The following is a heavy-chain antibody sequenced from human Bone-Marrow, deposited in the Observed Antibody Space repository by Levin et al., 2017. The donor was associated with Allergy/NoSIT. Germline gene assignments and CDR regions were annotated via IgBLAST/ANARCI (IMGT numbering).Heavy chain of an antibody. Sequence: PSETLSLTCAVSGYSISSDYYWGWIRQPPGEGLEWIGNIYHSGSTYYNPSLKSRVTISVDTSKNQFSLKVTSVTAADTAVYYCARTLGYCSGDSCHFYFDYWGRGTLVTVSS. CDR3: ARTLGYCSGDSCHFYFDY. CDR2: IYHSGST. CDR1: GYSISSDYY. D-gene: IGHD2-15*01. J-gene: IGHJ4*02. V-gene: IGHV4-38-2*01.